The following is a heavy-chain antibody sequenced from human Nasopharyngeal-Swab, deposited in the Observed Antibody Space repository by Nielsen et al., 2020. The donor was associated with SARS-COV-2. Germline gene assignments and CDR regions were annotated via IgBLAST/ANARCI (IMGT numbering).Heavy chain of an antibody. D-gene: IGHD2/OR15-2a*01. J-gene: IGHJ4*02. V-gene: IGHV3-23*01. CDR2: ISGSGGST. Sequence: GESLKICCAASGFTFSSYAMSWVRLAPGKGLEWVVAISGSGGSTYYADSVKGRFTISSEHSKTTLYLHMNSLRAEDTAVYYCAKGVYGVSSKLDYLGQGTLVTVSS. CDR3: AKGVYGVSSKLDY. CDR1: GFTFSSYA.